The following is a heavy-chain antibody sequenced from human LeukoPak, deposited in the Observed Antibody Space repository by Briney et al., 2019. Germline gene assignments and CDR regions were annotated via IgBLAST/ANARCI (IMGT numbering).Heavy chain of an antibody. J-gene: IGHJ6*03. CDR3: ARLEKDYSNYYYYYYMDV. CDR1: GYSFTSYW. CDR2: IYPGDSDT. D-gene: IGHD4-11*01. Sequence: GESLKISCKGSGYSFTSYWIGWVRQMPGKGLEWMGIIYPGDSDTRYSPSFQGQVTISADKSISTAYLQWSSLKVSDTAMYYCARLEKDYSNYYYYYYMDVWGKGTTVTVSS. V-gene: IGHV5-51*01.